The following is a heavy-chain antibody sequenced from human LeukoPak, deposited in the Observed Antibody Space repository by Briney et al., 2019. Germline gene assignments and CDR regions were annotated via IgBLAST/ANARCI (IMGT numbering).Heavy chain of an antibody. D-gene: IGHD5-18*01. J-gene: IGHJ4*02. CDR2: ISSTCSAK. Sequence: SGGSLRLSCAASGFTFSTYNMNWVRQAPGKGLEWVSSISSTCSAKYYADSVRGRFTISRDNANHSLYLQMNSLRAEDTAVYYCAKERRGYSYGYIDYWGQGSLVSVSS. CDR3: AKERRGYSYGYIDY. V-gene: IGHV3-21*01. CDR1: GFTFSTYN.